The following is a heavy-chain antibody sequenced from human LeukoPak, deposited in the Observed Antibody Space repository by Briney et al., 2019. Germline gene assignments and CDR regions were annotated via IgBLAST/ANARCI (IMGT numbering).Heavy chain of an antibody. D-gene: IGHD4-17*01. CDR2: INPNGGST. CDR1: RHTFSGYY. Sequence: ASVKVSCTTSRHTFSGYYFHWVREAPGQGLEWMGIINPNGGSTTCSRKFQDRIILTRDTSTYTTYMDLSNLGSEDTAIYYCATGEAATTTGYFDYWGQGALVTVSS. V-gene: IGHV1-46*01. CDR3: ATGEAATTTGYFDY. J-gene: IGHJ4*02.